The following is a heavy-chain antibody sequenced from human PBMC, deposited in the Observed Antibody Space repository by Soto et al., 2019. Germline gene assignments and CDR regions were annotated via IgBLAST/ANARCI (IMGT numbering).Heavy chain of an antibody. CDR2: INPSGGST. CDR3: ARELAVAGPSGYYYGMDV. D-gene: IGHD6-19*01. V-gene: IGHV1-46*01. J-gene: IGHJ6*04. Sequence: ASVKVACKASGSTFTSYYMHWVRQAPGQGLEWMGIINPSGGSTSYAQKFQGRVTMTRDTSTSTVYMELSSLRSDDTAVYYCARELAVAGPSGYYYGMDVWGTGTTVAVCS. CDR1: GSTFTSYY.